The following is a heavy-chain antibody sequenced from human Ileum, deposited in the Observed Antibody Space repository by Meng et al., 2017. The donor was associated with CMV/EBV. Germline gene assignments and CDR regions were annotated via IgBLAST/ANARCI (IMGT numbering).Heavy chain of an antibody. CDR3: ARDRIVVVTHANYGMDV. Sequence: ASVKVSCKASGYTFTSYYMHWVRQAPGQGLEWMGIINPSGGSTSYAQKFQGRVTMTRDTSTSTVYMELSSLRSEDTAVYYCARDRIVVVTHANYGMDVWGQGTTVTVSS. V-gene: IGHV1-46*01. CDR1: GYTFTSYY. J-gene: IGHJ6*02. CDR2: INPSGGST. D-gene: IGHD3-22*01.